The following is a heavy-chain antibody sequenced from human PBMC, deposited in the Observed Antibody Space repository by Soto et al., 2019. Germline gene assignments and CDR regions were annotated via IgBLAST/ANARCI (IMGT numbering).Heavy chain of an antibody. J-gene: IGHJ4*02. CDR3: ARLVYDTRLNYMYFDF. Sequence: QVKLQESGPGLATPSGTLSLTCAVSGVSISSGNWWTWVRQSPQRGLEYIGEIFHDGTANYYPSLDRRVANSVDTSKNQFSLKLTSVTAADTDIYFCARLVYDTRLNYMYFDFWGQGTLVTVSS. V-gene: IGHV4-4*02. CDR1: GVSISSGNW. CDR2: IFHDGTA. D-gene: IGHD3-10*01.